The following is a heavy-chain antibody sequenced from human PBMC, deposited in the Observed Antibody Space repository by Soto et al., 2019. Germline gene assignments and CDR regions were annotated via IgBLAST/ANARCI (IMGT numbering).Heavy chain of an antibody. D-gene: IGHD2-8*01. CDR1: GFTVSSYY. V-gene: IGHV3-53*01. CDR2: VYSGGNT. Sequence: GGSLRLSFAASGFTVSSYYMSWVRQAPGKGLEWVSVVYSGGNTDYADSVKGRFAISRDISKNTLSLQMNSLRAEDTAVYYCARDGVSGLYYFDYWGQGTLVTVSS. J-gene: IGHJ4*02. CDR3: ARDGVSGLYYFDY.